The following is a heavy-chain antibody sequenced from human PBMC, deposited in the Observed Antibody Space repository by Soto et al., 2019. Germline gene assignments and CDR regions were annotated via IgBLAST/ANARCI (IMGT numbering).Heavy chain of an antibody. CDR2: INHSGST. CDR1: GGSFSGYY. CDR3: ARHDYSNYVDDY. D-gene: IGHD4-4*01. J-gene: IGHJ4*02. V-gene: IGHV4-34*01. Sequence: PSETLSLTCAVYGGSFSGYYWSWIRQPPGKGLEWIGEINHSGSTNYNPSLKSRVTISVDTSKNQFSLKLSSVTAADTAVYYCARHDYSNYVDDYWGQGTLVTVSS.